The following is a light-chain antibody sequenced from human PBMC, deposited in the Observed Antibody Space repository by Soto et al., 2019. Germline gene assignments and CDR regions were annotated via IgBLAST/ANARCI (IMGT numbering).Light chain of an antibody. CDR1: SSDVGSYNG. CDR3: SSYTRSSTYV. J-gene: IGLJ1*01. Sequence: QSALTQPPSVSGSPGQSATISCTGTSSDVGSYNGVSWYQQPPGTAPKLMIYDVSNRPSGVPDRFSGSKSGNTASLTISGLQAEDEADYYCSSYTRSSTYVFGTGTKVTVL. CDR2: DVS. V-gene: IGLV2-18*02.